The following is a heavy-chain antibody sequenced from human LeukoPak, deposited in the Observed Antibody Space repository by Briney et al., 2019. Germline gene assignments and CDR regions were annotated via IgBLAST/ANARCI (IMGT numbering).Heavy chain of an antibody. CDR3: AIRDGRGGYYTSGSFDI. Sequence: GGSLRLSCAASGFTVSSNYMSWVRQAPGKGLEWVSVIYSGGSTYYADSVKSRFTISRDNSKNTLYLQMNGVRAEDTGVYYCAIRDGRGGYYTSGSFDIWGQGTMVTVCS. D-gene: IGHD3-3*01. J-gene: IGHJ3*02. V-gene: IGHV3-66*02. CDR1: GFTVSSNY. CDR2: IYSGGST.